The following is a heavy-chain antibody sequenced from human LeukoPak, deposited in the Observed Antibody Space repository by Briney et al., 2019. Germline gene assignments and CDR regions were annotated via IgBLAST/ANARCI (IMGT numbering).Heavy chain of an antibody. J-gene: IGHJ3*02. CDR2: IKQDGSEK. V-gene: IGHV3-7*01. D-gene: IGHD3-22*01. CDR1: GFTFSNYW. CDR3: ARSRATYYYDSSGYRNRAPDAFDI. Sequence: GGSLRLSCAASGFTFSNYWMSWVRQAPGKGLEWVANIKQDGSEKYYIDSVKGRFTISRDNAKNSLFLQMNSLRAEDTAVYYCARSRATYYYDSSGYRNRAPDAFDIWGQGTMVTVSS.